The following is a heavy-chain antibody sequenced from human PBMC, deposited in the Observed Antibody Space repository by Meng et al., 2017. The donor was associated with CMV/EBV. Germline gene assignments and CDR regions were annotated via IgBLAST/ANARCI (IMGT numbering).Heavy chain of an antibody. D-gene: IGHD1-26*01. Sequence: GESLKISCAASGFTFSSYAMHWVRQAPGKGLEWVAVISYDGSNKYYADSVKGRFTISRDNSKNTLYLQMNSLRAEDTAVYYCARPRVGATWDYWGQGTLVTVSS. CDR3: ARPRVGATWDY. V-gene: IGHV3-30*04. J-gene: IGHJ4*02. CDR1: GFTFSSYA. CDR2: ISYDGSNK.